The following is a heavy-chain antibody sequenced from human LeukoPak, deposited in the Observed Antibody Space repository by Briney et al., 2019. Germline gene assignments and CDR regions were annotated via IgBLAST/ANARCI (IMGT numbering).Heavy chain of an antibody. CDR3: AKAQGSGGSHAYYYYGMDV. CDR2: ISGSGGST. J-gene: IGHJ6*02. D-gene: IGHD2-15*01. Sequence: PGGSLRLSCAASGFTFSSYAMSWVRQAPGKGLEWVSAISGSGGSTYYADSVKGRFTISRDNSKNTLYLQMNSLRAEDTAVYYCAKAQGSGGSHAYYYYGMDVWGQGTTVTVSS. CDR1: GFTFSSYA. V-gene: IGHV3-23*01.